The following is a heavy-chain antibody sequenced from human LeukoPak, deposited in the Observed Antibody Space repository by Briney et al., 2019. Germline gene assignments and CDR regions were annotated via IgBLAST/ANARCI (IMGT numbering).Heavy chain of an antibody. Sequence: GGSLRLSCAASGFTFSSSAMSWVRQVPGKGLEWVSGISASGGSTYYADSVRGRFTISRDNAEDMLYLQMNSLRPEDTAMYYCVKGFGGATYGAYFDYWGLGTLVTVSS. V-gene: IGHV3-23*01. CDR3: VKGFGGATYGAYFDY. J-gene: IGHJ4*02. CDR1: GFTFSSSA. CDR2: ISASGGST. D-gene: IGHD4/OR15-4a*01.